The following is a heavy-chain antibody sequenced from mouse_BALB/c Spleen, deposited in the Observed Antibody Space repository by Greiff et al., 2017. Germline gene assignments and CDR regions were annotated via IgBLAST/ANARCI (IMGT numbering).Heavy chain of an antibody. Sequence: EVQLQQSGAELVRPGALVKLSCKASGFNIKDYYMHWVKQRPEQGLEWIGWIDPENGNTIYDPKFLGKASITADTSSNTAYLQLISLTSEDTAGLCCVSLLYYGPRWFCAVWGAGTTVTVSS. D-gene: IGHD1-1*01. CDR3: VSLLYYGPRWFCAV. J-gene: IGHJ1*01. CDR2: IDPENGNT. V-gene: IGHV14-1*02. CDR1: GFNIKDYY.